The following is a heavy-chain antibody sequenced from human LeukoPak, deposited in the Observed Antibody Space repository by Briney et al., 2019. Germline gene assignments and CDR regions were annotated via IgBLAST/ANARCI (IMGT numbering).Heavy chain of an antibody. D-gene: IGHD6-19*01. CDR1: GYTFTSYD. CDR3: ARVAVSVDY. V-gene: IGHV1-18*01. Sequence: ASVKVSCKASGYTFTSYDINWVRQATGQGLEWMGWISAYNGNTNYAQKLQGRVTMTTDTSTSTAYMELRSLRSDDTAGYYCARVAVSVDYWGQGTLVTVSS. J-gene: IGHJ4*02. CDR2: ISAYNGNT.